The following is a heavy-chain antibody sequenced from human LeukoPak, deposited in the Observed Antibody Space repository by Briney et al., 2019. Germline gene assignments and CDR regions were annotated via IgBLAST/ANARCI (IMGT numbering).Heavy chain of an antibody. D-gene: IGHD6-19*01. Sequence: GGSLRLSCAASGFTFSDYYMSWIRQAPGKGLEWVSYISSSGSTIYYADSVKGRFTISRDNAKNSLYLQMNSLRAEDTAVYYCASKASSGWYLETWGQGTLVTVSS. CDR1: GFTFSDYY. V-gene: IGHV3-11*01. CDR3: ASKASSGWYLET. CDR2: ISSSGSTI. J-gene: IGHJ4*02.